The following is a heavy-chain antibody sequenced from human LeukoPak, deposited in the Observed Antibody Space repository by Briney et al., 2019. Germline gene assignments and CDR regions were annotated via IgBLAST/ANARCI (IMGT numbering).Heavy chain of an antibody. J-gene: IGHJ4*02. V-gene: IGHV3-30*18. Sequence: LSLTCAVYGGSFSGYYWSWIRQPPGKGLEWVAVISHDGSNEYYADSVEGRFTISRANSKNTLYLQMNSLRPEDTAIYYCAKEGYYGSGSFPDYWGQGTLVTVSS. CDR3: AKEGYYGSGSFPDY. D-gene: IGHD3-10*01. CDR1: GGSFSGYY. CDR2: ISHDGSNE.